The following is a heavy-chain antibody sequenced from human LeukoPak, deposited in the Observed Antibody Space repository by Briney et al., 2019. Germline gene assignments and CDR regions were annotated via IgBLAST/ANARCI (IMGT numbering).Heavy chain of an antibody. CDR1: GGSISSYY. V-gene: IGHV4-39*07. J-gene: IGHJ4*02. CDR2: IYYSGST. Sequence: PSETLSLTCTVSGGSISSYYWSWVRQPPGKGLEWIGSIYYSGSTYYNPSLKSRITISVDTSKNQFSLKLSSVTAADTAVYYCAAQYYYDSSGYYLGYWGQGTLVTVSS. CDR3: AAQYYYDSSGYYLGY. D-gene: IGHD3-22*01.